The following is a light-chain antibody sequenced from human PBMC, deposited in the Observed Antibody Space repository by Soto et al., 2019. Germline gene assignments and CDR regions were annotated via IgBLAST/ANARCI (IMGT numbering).Light chain of an antibody. CDR3: QSYDSSRGV. CDR2: GNS. Sequence: QSVLTQPPSVSGAPGQRVTISCTGSSSNIGAGYDVHWYQQLPGTAPKLLIYGNSNRPSGVPDRFSGSKSGTSASLAITGLQAEAEADYYCQSYDSSRGVFGTGTKVTVL. J-gene: IGLJ1*01. CDR1: SSNIGAGYD. V-gene: IGLV1-40*01.